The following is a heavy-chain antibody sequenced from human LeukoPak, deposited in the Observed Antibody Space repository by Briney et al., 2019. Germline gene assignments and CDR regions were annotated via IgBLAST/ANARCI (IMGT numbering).Heavy chain of an antibody. CDR3: ARGKSEDYDFWSGYYRETNWFDP. CDR1: GGSISSYY. Sequence: KASETLSLTCTVSGGSISSYYWSWIRQPPGKGPEWIGYIYYSGSTNYNPSLKSRVTISVDTSKNQFSLKLSSVTAADTAVYYCARGKSEDYDFWSGYYRETNWFDPWGQGTLVTVSS. J-gene: IGHJ5*02. V-gene: IGHV4-59*01. D-gene: IGHD3-3*01. CDR2: IYYSGST.